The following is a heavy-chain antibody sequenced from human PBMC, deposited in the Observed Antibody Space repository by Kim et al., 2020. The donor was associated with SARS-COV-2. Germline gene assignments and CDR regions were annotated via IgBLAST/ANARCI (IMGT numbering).Heavy chain of an antibody. Sequence: GGSLRLSCAVSGIPFSNAWMNWVRQAPGRGLEWVGRIKSLSDGGTSDYAAPVKGRFTISGDDSKNTLYLQMNSLKSEDAGVYYCTTVSMRWGQGTLVTVS. CDR3: TTVSMR. CDR2: IKSLSDGGTS. D-gene: IGHD2-2*01. J-gene: IGHJ4*02. CDR1: GIPFSNAW. V-gene: IGHV3-15*01.